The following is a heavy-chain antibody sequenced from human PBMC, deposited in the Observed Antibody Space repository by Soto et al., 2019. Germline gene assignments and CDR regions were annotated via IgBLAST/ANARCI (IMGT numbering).Heavy chain of an antibody. CDR2: IWYDGSNK. Sequence: GGSLRLSCAASGFTFSSYGMHWVRQAPGKGLEWVAVIWYDGSNKYYADSVKGRFTISRDNSKNTLYLQMNSLRAEDTAVYYCARNPSPHYSSSPRSRWFDPWGQGTLVTVSS. D-gene: IGHD6-13*01. J-gene: IGHJ5*02. CDR1: GFTFSSYG. V-gene: IGHV3-33*01. CDR3: ARNPSPHYSSSPRSRWFDP.